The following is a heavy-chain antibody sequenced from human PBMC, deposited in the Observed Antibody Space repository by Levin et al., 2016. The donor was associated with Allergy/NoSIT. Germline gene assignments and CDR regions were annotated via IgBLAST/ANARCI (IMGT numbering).Heavy chain of an antibody. V-gene: IGHV3-23*01. D-gene: IGHD4-17*01. Sequence: WIRQPPGKGLEWVSAFSGSGGRTYYADSVEGRFTISRDNSKNTLYLQVNSLRVEDTAVYYCARDIKLNYYGVFDCWGQGTLVTVSS. J-gene: IGHJ4*02. CDR3: ARDIKLNYYGVFDC. CDR2: FSGSGGRT.